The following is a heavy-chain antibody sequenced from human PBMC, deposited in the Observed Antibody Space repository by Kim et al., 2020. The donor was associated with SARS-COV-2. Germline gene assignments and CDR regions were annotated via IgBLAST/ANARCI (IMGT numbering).Heavy chain of an antibody. V-gene: IGHV4-4*07. Sequence: NYNTSLNGRVTMSGDTSKNQFALQLSSVTAADAAVYFCARALGGGLYWMDVWGQGTTVTVSS. J-gene: IGHJ6*02. D-gene: IGHD3-16*01. CDR3: ARALGGGLYWMDV.